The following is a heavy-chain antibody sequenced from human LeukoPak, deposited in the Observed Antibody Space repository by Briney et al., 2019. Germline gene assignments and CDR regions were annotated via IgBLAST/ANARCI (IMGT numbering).Heavy chain of an antibody. D-gene: IGHD3-22*01. Sequence: GASVKVSCKASGYTFTACCISWVRQAPGQGLEWMGWISGYNRKTNYAQKLQGRVTMTTDTSTSTAYMELRSLRSDDTAVYYCARVRDFYDNSAYLSNFDSWGQGTLVTVSS. J-gene: IGHJ4*02. V-gene: IGHV1-18*01. CDR2: ISGYNRKT. CDR1: GYTFTACC. CDR3: ARVRDFYDNSAYLSNFDS.